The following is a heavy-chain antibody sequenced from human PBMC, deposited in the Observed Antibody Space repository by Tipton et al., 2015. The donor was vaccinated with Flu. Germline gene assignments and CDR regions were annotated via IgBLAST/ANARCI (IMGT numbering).Heavy chain of an antibody. CDR2: IHVSENT. V-gene: IGHV4-61*02. CDR3: ARTSKVDILTAYYDS. CDR1: GASISSRSSC. Sequence: LRLSCSVSGASISSRSSCWSWIRQSAGKGLEWIGRIHVSENTDFNPSLKSRVTISLDTSKNQFSLKLSSVTASDTAVYFCARTSKVDILTAYYDSWGQGSLVTVSS. D-gene: IGHD3-9*01. J-gene: IGHJ4*02.